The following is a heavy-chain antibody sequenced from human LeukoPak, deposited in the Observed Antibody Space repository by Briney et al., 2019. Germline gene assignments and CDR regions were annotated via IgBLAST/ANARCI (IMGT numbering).Heavy chain of an antibody. J-gene: IGHJ4*02. Sequence: GRFNISRDNAKNALYLQMSSLRAEETAVYYCASDYGFWCGYFDWWGQGARVTVSS. CDR3: ASDYGFWCGYFDW. D-gene: IGHD3-3*01. V-gene: IGHV3-11*05.